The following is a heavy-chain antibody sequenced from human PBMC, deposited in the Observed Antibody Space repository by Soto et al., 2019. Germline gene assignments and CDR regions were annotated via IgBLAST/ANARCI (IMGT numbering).Heavy chain of an antibody. CDR1: GGSISSYY. D-gene: IGHD3-10*01. Sequence: KSSETLSLTCTVSGGSISSYYWSWIRQPPGKGLEWIGYIYYSGSTNYNPSLKSRVTISVDTSKSQFSLKLSSVTAADTAVYYYARERRVYGSGTGYYYYGMDVWVQGTPVTVSS. J-gene: IGHJ6*02. V-gene: IGHV4-59*01. CDR3: ARERRVYGSGTGYYYYGMDV. CDR2: IYYSGST.